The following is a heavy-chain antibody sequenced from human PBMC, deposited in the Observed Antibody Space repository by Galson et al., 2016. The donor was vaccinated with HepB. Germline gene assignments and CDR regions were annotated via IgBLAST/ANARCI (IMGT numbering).Heavy chain of an antibody. CDR1: GFSFSSYS. V-gene: IGHV3-21*01. D-gene: IGHD7-27*01. J-gene: IGHJ3*02. Sequence: SLRLSCAASGFSFSSYSMNWVRQAPGKGLEWVSSIGAVGSHIYYADSLKGRFTISRDNAKNSLFLQMNSLRAEDTAVYYCARLGAGATRDDTFDIWAKGQWSPSLQ. CDR2: IGAVGSHI. CDR3: ARLGAGATRDDTFDI.